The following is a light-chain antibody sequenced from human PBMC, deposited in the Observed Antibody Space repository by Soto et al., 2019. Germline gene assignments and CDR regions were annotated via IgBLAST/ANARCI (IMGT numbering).Light chain of an antibody. CDR1: QSVLSSSKNKNC. J-gene: IGKJ1*01. CDR3: QHYYSIPWT. CDR2: WAS. V-gene: IGKV4-1*01. Sequence: DIVMTQSPDSLAVSLGERATINCKSSQSVLSSSKNKNCLAWYQQKSGQPPKLLIYWASTRESGVPDRFSGSGSGTDFTLTISSLQAEDVAVYYCQHYYSIPWTFGQGTRGEIK.